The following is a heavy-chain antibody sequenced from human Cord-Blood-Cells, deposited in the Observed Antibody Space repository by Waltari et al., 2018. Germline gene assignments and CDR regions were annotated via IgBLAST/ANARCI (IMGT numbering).Heavy chain of an antibody. V-gene: IGHV4-39*01. J-gene: IGHJ4*02. Sequence: QLQLQESGPGLVKPSETLSLTCTVSGGSISSSSYYWGWIRQPPGKGLEWIGSIYYSGSTSYTPSLKSRVTISVDTSKNQFSRKLSSVTAADTAVYYCARFLEWLYYFDYWGQGTLVTVSS. CDR3: ARFLEWLYYFDY. CDR1: GGSISSSSYY. D-gene: IGHD3-3*01. CDR2: IYYSGST.